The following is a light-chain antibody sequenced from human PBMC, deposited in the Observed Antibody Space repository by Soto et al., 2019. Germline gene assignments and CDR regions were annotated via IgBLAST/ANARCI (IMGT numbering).Light chain of an antibody. CDR1: SSDVGGYNY. CDR3: SSFTSINTWV. J-gene: IGLJ3*02. V-gene: IGLV2-14*01. Sequence: QSVLTQPASVSGSPGQSITISCTGTSSDVGGYNYVSWYQQHPGKAPKLMMYEVSNRPSGVSNRLSGSKSGNTASLTISGLQAEDEADYYCSSFTSINTWVFGGGTKLTVL. CDR2: EVS.